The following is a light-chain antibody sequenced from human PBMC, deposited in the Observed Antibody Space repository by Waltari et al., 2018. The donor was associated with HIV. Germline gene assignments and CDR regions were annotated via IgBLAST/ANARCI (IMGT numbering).Light chain of an antibody. CDR3: SSYSSTNTLGV. CDR2: EVT. CDR1: TSDVGGYTY. Sequence: QSALTQPASVSGSPGQSITISCTGATSDVGGYTYVSWSQHHPGKAPKLIIYEVTNRPSGVSNRFSGSKSGNTASLTISGLQPEDEADYYCSSYSSTNTLGVFGGGTILTVL. V-gene: IGLV2-14*01. J-gene: IGLJ3*02.